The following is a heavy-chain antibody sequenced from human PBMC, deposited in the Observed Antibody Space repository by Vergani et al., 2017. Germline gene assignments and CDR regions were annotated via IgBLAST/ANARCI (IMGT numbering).Heavy chain of an antibody. J-gene: IGHJ3*02. Sequence: QVQLQESGPGLVKPSQTLSLTCTVSGGSIRSGDYYWSWIRQPPGKGLEWIGYIYYSGSTYDNPSLKSRVTISVDTSKNQLSLKLSSVTAADTAVYYCARSDAHGSGRNDAFDIWGQGTMVTVAS. CDR1: GGSIRSGDYY. CDR3: ARSDAHGSGRNDAFDI. V-gene: IGHV4-30-4*01. D-gene: IGHD3-10*01. CDR2: IYYSGST.